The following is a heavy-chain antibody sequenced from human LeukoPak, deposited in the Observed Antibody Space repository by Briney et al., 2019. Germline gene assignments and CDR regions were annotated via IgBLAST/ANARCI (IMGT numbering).Heavy chain of an antibody. CDR3: AASRRGWRYFDY. CDR1: GYTFTGYY. J-gene: IGHJ4*02. Sequence: ASVKVSCKASGYTFTGYYMHWVQRAPGKGLEWMGLVDPEDGETIYAEKFQGRVTITADTSTDTAYMELSSLRSEDTAVYYCAASRRGWRYFDYWGQGTLVTVSS. V-gene: IGHV1-69-2*01. CDR2: VDPEDGET. D-gene: IGHD3-10*01.